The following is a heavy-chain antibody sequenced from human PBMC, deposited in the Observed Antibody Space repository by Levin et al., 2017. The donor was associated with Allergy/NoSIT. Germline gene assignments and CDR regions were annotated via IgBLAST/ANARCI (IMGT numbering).Heavy chain of an antibody. V-gene: IGHV3-23*01. J-gene: IGHJ4*02. CDR1: GFTFSSYA. Sequence: GESLKISCTASGFTFSSYAMSWVRQAPGKGLEWVSVISGSGGDTYYADSVKGRFTLSRDNSKNTLHLQMNSLRAEDTAVYVCAKLRGANCYSPIDYWGQGILVTVSS. CDR2: ISGSGGDT. D-gene: IGHD2-15*01. CDR3: AKLRGANCYSPIDY.